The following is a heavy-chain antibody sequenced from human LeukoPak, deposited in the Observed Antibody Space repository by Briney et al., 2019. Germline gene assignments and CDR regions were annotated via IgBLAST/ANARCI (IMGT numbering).Heavy chain of an antibody. CDR2: TNHSGST. CDR3: ARGLGCSGGSCYPNWYYGMDV. Sequence: SETLSLTCAVYGGSFSGYYWSWIRQPPGKGLEWIGETNHSGSTNYNPSLKSRVTISVDTSKNQFSLKLSSVTAADTAVYYCARGLGCSGGSCYPNWYYGMDVWGQGTTVTVSS. CDR1: GGSFSGYY. V-gene: IGHV4-34*01. J-gene: IGHJ6*02. D-gene: IGHD2-15*01.